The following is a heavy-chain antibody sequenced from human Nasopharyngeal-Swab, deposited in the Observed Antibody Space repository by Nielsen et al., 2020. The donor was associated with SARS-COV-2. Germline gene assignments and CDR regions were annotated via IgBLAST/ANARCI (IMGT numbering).Heavy chain of an antibody. CDR2: IFPDDSQT. CDR3: AKYYDQDGYSP. CDR1: GYTFAHDW. Sequence: GESLKISRQTSGYTFAHDWIGWVRQMPGKGLEWLGIIFPDDSQTRYSPSFKGQVTISVDKSTSTAYLQWSSLKASDIAIYYCAKYYDQDGYSPWGQGTLVTVSS. J-gene: IGHJ1*01. D-gene: IGHD3-3*01. V-gene: IGHV5-51*01.